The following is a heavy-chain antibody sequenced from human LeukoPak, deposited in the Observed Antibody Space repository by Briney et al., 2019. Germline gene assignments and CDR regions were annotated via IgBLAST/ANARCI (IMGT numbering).Heavy chain of an antibody. CDR3: ARSPYYYDSSGYYYLFDY. V-gene: IGHV1-2*06. Sequence: ASVKVSCKASGYTFTGYYMHWVRQAPGQGLEWMGRINPNSGGTNYAQKFQGRVTITRDTSISTAYMELSRLRSDDTAVYYCARSPYYYDSSGYYYLFDYWGQGTLVTVSS. J-gene: IGHJ4*02. CDR2: INPNSGGT. CDR1: GYTFTGYY. D-gene: IGHD3-22*01.